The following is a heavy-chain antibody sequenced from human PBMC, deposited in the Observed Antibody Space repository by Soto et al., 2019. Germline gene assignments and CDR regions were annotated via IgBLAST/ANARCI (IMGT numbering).Heavy chain of an antibody. V-gene: IGHV1-69*13. CDR2: IIPIFGTA. CDR3: ARGSSIAARPLFKHFDY. J-gene: IGHJ4*02. Sequence: SVKVSCKASGGTFSSYAISWVRQAPGQGLEWMGGIIPIFGTANYAQKFQGRVTITADESTSTAYMELSSLRSEDTAVYYCARGSSIAARPLFKHFDYWGQGTLVTVSS. D-gene: IGHD6-6*01. CDR1: GGTFSSYA.